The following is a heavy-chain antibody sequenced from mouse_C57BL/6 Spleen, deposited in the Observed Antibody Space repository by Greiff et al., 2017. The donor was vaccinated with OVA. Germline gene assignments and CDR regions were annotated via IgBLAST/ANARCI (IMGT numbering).Heavy chain of an antibody. D-gene: IGHD4-1*01. CDR2: INPSSGYT. J-gene: IGHJ4*01. Sequence: QVQLQQSVAELARPGASVKMSCKASGYNFTSYTMHWVKQRPGQGLEWIGYINPSSGYTKYNQKFKDKATLTADKSSSTAYMQLSSLTSEDTAVYYCARAGTCAMDYWGQGTSGTVSS. V-gene: IGHV1-4*01. CDR3: ARAGTCAMDY. CDR1: GYNFTSYT.